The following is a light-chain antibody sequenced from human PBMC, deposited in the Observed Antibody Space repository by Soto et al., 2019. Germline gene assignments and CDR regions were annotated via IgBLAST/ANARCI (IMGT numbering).Light chain of an antibody. CDR3: XQXNKWPPYT. CDR2: GAS. CDR1: QSVSSN. V-gene: IGKV3-15*01. Sequence: EIVMTQSPANLSVSPGERATLSCRASQSVSSNLAWYQQKPGQGPRLLIYGASTRATSIPARFSGSGSGTEFTLTINSLQSEDXXVYXCXQXNKWPPYTFGQGTKLEIK. J-gene: IGKJ2*01.